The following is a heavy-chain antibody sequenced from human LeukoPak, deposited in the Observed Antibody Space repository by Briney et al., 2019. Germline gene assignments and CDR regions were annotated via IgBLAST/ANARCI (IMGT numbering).Heavy chain of an antibody. V-gene: IGHV3-23*01. CDR3: ASSGSSSWLNWFDP. CDR1: GFTFSSTS. D-gene: IGHD6-13*01. J-gene: IGHJ5*02. CDR2: TVGGGDGT. Sequence: GGSLRLSCAASGFTFSSTSMSWVRQAPGKGLEWVAVTVGGGDGTYYADSVKGRFTISRDNSKNTLYLQMNSLRAEDTAVYYCASSGSSSWLNWFDPWGQGTLVTVSS.